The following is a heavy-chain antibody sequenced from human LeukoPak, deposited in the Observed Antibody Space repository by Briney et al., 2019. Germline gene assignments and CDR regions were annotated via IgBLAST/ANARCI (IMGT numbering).Heavy chain of an antibody. D-gene: IGHD6-13*01. CDR1: GGSISSSTYY. V-gene: IGHV4-39*01. J-gene: IGHJ3*02. CDR2: IYYSGST. Sequence: SETLSLTCTVSGGSISSSTYYGGWVRQPPGKGLEWIGSIYYSGSTYYNASLKSRVTLSADTSKNQFSLKLSSVTAADTAVYYCARPLSGSSSWHGDAFDIWGQGTMVTVSS. CDR3: ARPLSGSSSWHGDAFDI.